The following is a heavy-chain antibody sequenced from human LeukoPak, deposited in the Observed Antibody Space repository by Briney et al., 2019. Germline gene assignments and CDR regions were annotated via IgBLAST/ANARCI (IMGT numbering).Heavy chain of an antibody. CDR1: GYTFTSYD. J-gene: IGHJ4*02. CDR3: AIDYGEVREAYYFDY. D-gene: IGHD4-17*01. CDR2: MNPNSGNT. Sequence: ASVKVSCKASGYTFTSYDINWVRQATGQGLEWMGWMNPNSGNTGYAQKLQGRVTMTTDTSTSTAYMELRSLRSDDTAVYYCAIDYGEVREAYYFDYWGQGTLVTVSS. V-gene: IGHV1-8*02.